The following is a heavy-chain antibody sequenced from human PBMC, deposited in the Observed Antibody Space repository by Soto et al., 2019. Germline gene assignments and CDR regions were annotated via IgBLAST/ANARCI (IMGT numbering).Heavy chain of an antibody. V-gene: IGHV3-30-3*01. CDR3: ARSYATRGFDP. J-gene: IGHJ5*02. D-gene: IGHD3-16*01. Sequence: SVRLSCAAGGFSFSNHVMHWVRQAPGKGLEWVAIISYDGTNKYYADSVKGRFTISRDNSKDTLYLQMNSLRADDTAIYYCARSYATRGFDPWGQGT. CDR2: ISYDGTNK. CDR1: GFSFSNHV.